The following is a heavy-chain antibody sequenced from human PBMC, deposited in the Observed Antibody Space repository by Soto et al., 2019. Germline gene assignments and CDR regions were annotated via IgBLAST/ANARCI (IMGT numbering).Heavy chain of an antibody. J-gene: IGHJ4*02. Sequence: SETLSLTCIVSVESISSSSYYWGWIRQPPGKGLEWIGSIYYSGRTYYNPSFKSRVTISIDTSKNQFSLKLSSVTATDTAVYYCARQRTTVVTQAYFDHWGQGALVTVSS. D-gene: IGHD2-21*02. CDR1: VESISSSSYY. V-gene: IGHV4-39*01. CDR3: ARQRTTVVTQAYFDH. CDR2: IYYSGRT.